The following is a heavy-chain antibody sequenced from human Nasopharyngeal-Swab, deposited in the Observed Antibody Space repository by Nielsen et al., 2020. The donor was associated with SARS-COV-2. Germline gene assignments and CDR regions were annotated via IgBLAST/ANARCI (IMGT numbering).Heavy chain of an antibody. CDR2: INPNCGGT. V-gene: IGHV1-2*02. J-gene: IGHJ4*02. D-gene: IGHD6-6*01. Sequence: SVKVSCKASGYTFTGYYMHWVRQAPGQGLEWMGWINPNCGGTNYAQKFQGRVTMTRDTSISTAYMELSRLKSDDTAVYYCARDQGAAARWIIWGQGTLVTVSS. CDR3: ARDQGAAARWII. CDR1: GYTFTGYY.